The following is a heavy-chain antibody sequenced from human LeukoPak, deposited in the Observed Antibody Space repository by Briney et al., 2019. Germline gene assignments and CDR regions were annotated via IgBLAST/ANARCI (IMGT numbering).Heavy chain of an antibody. D-gene: IGHD3-10*01. CDR3: VSRETSSGIDY. V-gene: IGHV3-23*01. CDR2: ISDSGGNT. Sequence: GGSLRLSCAASGFTFSSHTMNWVRQAPGKGLEWVSGISDSGGNTYYADSVKGRFTFSRDNSKNTLYLQMNSLRAEDTAVYYCVSRETSSGIDYWGQGTLVTVSS. J-gene: IGHJ4*02. CDR1: GFTFSSHT.